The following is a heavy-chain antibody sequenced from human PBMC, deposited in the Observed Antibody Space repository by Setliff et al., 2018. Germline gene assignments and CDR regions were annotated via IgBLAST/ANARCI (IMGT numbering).Heavy chain of an antibody. V-gene: IGHV1-18*01. CDR3: ARVESMVRGKNILRHFDY. D-gene: IGHD3-10*01. CDR1: GYTFTNYG. J-gene: IGHJ4*02. CDR2: INNYSFKT. Sequence: ASVKVSCKTSGYTFTNYGITWVRQAPGQGLEWMGWINNYSFKTNYPQNLQGRLTLTTDISTSTAYMELGSLTTDDTAVYYCARVESMVRGKNILRHFDYWGQGIQVTVSS.